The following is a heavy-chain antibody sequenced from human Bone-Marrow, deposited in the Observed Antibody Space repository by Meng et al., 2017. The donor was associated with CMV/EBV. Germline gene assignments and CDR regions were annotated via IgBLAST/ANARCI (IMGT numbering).Heavy chain of an antibody. CDR1: GFSFSSHD. D-gene: IGHD5-18*01. CDR3: VRKSSGYSYDH. J-gene: IGHJ4*02. V-gene: IGHV3-13*01. CDR2: IGSAGDR. Sequence: GGSLRLSCAASGFSFSSHDMHWVRQTPGKGLERVSSIGSAGDRYYAGSVKGRFTISRDNSKNTLYLQMNSLRAEDTAVYYCVRKSSGYSYDHWGQGTLVTVDS.